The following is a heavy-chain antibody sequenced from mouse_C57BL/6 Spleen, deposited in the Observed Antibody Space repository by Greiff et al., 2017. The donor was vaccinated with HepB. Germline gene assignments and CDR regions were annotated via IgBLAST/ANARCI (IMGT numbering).Heavy chain of an antibody. J-gene: IGHJ1*03. CDR2: ISSGSSTI. Sequence: EVMLVESGGGLVKPGGSLKLSCAASGFTFSDYGMHWVRQAPEKGLEWVAYISSGSSTIYYADTVKGRFTISRDNAKNTLFLQMTSLRSEDTAMYYCARRNYYGSSYPYWYFDVWGTGTTVTVSS. CDR1: GFTFSDYG. CDR3: ARRNYYGSSYPYWYFDV. D-gene: IGHD1-1*01. V-gene: IGHV5-17*01.